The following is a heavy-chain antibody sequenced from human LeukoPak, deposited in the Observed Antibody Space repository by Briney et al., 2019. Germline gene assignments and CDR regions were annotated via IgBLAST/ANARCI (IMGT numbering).Heavy chain of an antibody. CDR1: GYTLTELS. J-gene: IGHJ5*02. V-gene: IGHV1-2*02. CDR3: ASWTISETWFDP. Sequence: ASVKVSCKVSGYTLTELSMHWVRQAPGQGLEWMGWINPNSGGTNYAQKFQGRVTMTRDTSISTAYMELSRLRSDDTAVYYCASWTISETWFDPWGQGTLVTVSS. CDR2: INPNSGGT. D-gene: IGHD3/OR15-3a*01.